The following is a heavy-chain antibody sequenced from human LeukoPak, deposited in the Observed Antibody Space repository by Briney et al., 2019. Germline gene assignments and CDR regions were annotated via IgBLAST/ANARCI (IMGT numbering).Heavy chain of an antibody. J-gene: IGHJ5*02. V-gene: IGHV4-39*07. CDR1: GGSISSSSYY. Sequence: PSETLSLTCTVSGGSISSSSYYWGWLRQPPGKGLEWIGSIYYSGSTYYNPSLKSRVTISVDTSKNQFSLKLSSVTAADTAVYYCARDHPRAGWFGEANWFDPWGQGTLVTVSS. CDR3: ARDHPRAGWFGEANWFDP. D-gene: IGHD3-10*01. CDR2: IYYSGST.